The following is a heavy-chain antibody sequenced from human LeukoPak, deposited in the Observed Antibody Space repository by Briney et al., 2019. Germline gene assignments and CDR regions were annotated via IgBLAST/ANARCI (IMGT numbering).Heavy chain of an antibody. D-gene: IGHD3-3*01. J-gene: IGHJ6*03. CDR2: ISSNGGST. CDR3: ARDPDASYNYDFWSGYSHYYYYYMDV. V-gene: IGHV3-64*01. CDR1: GFTFSSYA. Sequence: GGSLRLSCAASGFTFSSYAMHWVRQAPGKGLEYVSAISSNGGSTYYANSVKGRFTISRDNSKNTLYLQMGSLRAEDMAVYYCARDPDASYNYDFWSGYSHYYYYYMDVWGKGTTVTVSS.